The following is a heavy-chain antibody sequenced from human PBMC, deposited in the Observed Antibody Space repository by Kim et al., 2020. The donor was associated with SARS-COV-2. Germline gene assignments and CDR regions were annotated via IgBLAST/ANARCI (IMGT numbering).Heavy chain of an antibody. D-gene: IGHD3-16*01. CDR3: ARVGRGGGGSSDC. V-gene: IGHV3-21*06. CDR2: ISSSSSHI. Sequence: GGSLRLSCAASGFILSSYSMNWVRQAPGKGLEWVSSISSSSSHIYYADSVKGRFTISRDNANNSLYLQVSSLRAEDTAVYYCARVGRGGGGSSDCWGQGTLVTVSS. J-gene: IGHJ4*02. CDR1: GFILSSYS.